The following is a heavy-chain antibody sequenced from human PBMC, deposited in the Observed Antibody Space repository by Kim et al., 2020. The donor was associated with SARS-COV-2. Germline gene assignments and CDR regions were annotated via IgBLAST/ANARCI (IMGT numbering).Heavy chain of an antibody. D-gene: IGHD6-25*01. CDR2: ISASGDET. V-gene: IGHV3-23*01. Sequence: GGSLRLSCAASGFTFSNYAMSWVRQAPGKGLEWVSVISASGDETYYADSVKGRFTISRDNSKSSMYLQMNSLRAEDTAVYYCANFHARQAAHAFDYQGQG. CDR1: GFTFSNYA. CDR3: ANFHARQAAHAFDY. J-gene: IGHJ4*02.